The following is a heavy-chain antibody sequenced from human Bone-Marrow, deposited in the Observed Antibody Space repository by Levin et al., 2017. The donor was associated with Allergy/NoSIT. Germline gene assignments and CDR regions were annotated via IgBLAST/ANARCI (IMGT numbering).Heavy chain of an antibody. D-gene: IGHD3-22*01. CDR3: ARSTFDSSGHFPYYYFYYGMDV. CDR2: INTGNGET. CDR1: QYTFINYA. J-gene: IGHJ6*02. Sequence: ASVKVSCKASQYTFINYAIHWVRQAPGQRLEWMGWINTGNGETKYSQKFQGRITMTRDTAATTVYMELSSLRSEDTAVYYCARSTFDSSGHFPYYYFYYGMDVWGQGTAVAVSS. V-gene: IGHV1-3*04.